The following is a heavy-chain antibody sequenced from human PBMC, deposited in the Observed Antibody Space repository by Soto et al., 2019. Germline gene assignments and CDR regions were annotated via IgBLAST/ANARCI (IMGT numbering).Heavy chain of an antibody. CDR1: GFTFSNYV. V-gene: IGHV3-30-3*01. Sequence: QVELVQSGGGVVQPGRSLRLSCAVSGFTFSNYVMEWVRQAPGKGLEWVAVISDDGNNKYYSDSVKGRFTISRDNPKRTLYLEIKTPRAEDTAFYSCTRGRSAWDSGSWFDSWGKGTLVAVSS. CDR2: ISDDGNNK. CDR3: TRGRSAWDSGSWFDS. D-gene: IGHD3-10*01. J-gene: IGHJ5*01.